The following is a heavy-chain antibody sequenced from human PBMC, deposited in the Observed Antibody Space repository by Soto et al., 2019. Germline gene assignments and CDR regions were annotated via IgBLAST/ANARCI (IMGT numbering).Heavy chain of an antibody. Sequence: ASVKVSCKASGYTFTSYGISWVRQAPGQGLECMGWISAYNGNTNYAQKLQGRVTMTTDTSTSTAYMELRSLRSDDTAVYYCARSLVYCSGGSCYAVNYYYMDVWGKGTTVTVSS. D-gene: IGHD2-15*01. CDR1: GYTFTSYG. V-gene: IGHV1-18*01. CDR2: ISAYNGNT. CDR3: ARSLVYCSGGSCYAVNYYYMDV. J-gene: IGHJ6*03.